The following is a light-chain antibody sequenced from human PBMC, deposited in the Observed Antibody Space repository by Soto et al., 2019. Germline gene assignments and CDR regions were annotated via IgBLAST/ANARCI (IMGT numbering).Light chain of an antibody. CDR2: EVT. CDR3: CSYAGRSPYV. V-gene: IGLV2-23*02. J-gene: IGLJ1*01. CDR1: SSDVGSYNL. Sequence: QSALTQPASVSGSPGQSITISCTGTSSDVGSYNLVSWYQQHPGKAPKFMIFEVTQRPSGVSNRFSGSKSGNTASLTISGLQAEDEADYYCCSYAGRSPYVFGTGTKVTVL.